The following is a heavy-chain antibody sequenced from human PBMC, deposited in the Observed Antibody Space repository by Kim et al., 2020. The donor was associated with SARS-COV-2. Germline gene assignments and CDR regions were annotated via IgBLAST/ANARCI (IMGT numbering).Heavy chain of an antibody. CDR3: ARAPEYSGYDF. Sequence: SVKVSCKASGGTFSSYAISWVRQAPGQGLEWMGRIIPILGIANYAQKFQGRVTITADKSTSTAYMELSSLRSEDTAVYYCARAPEYSGYDFWGQGTLVTVSS. CDR2: IIPILGIA. J-gene: IGHJ4*02. D-gene: IGHD5-12*01. CDR1: GGTFSSYA. V-gene: IGHV1-69*04.